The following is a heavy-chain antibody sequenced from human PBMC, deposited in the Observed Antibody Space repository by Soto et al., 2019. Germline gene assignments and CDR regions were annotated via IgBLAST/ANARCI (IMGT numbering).Heavy chain of an antibody. D-gene: IGHD3-16*02. CDR2: ISYDGSRK. Sequence: QVQLVESGGGVVQPGRSLRLSCAASGFTFSNDGMHWVRQAPGKGLAWVAVISYDGSRKYYEDSVGGRFTISRDNSKNTLYLEMNSRRPEDTAVYYCTNEAMDRGVIGDYWGQGTLVTVSS. V-gene: IGHV3-30*18. CDR3: TNEAMDRGVIGDY. CDR1: GFTFSNDG. J-gene: IGHJ4*02.